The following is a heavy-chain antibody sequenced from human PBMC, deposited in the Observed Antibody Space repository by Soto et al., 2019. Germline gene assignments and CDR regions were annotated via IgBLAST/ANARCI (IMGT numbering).Heavy chain of an antibody. V-gene: IGHV1-18*01. D-gene: IGHD3-16*01. CDR3: ARAKTIMIIPDELP. J-gene: IGHJ4*02. CDR1: GYTFTSYA. CDR2: ISAYNGNT. Sequence: QVQLVQSGAEVKKPGASVNVSCKASGYTFTSYALTWVRQAPGQGLEWMGWISAYNGNTKYAQKLQGRVTMTTDTSTSTAYMELRSLRSDDTAVYYCARAKTIMIIPDELPWGQGTLVTVSS.